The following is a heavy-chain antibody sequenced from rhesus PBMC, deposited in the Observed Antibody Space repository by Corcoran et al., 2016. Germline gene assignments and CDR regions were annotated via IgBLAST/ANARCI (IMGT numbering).Heavy chain of an antibody. D-gene: IGHD1-44*01. CDR2: ISGSSGST. J-gene: IGHJ4*01. V-gene: IGHV4-65*01. CDR1: GGSISSSNW. Sequence: QVQLQESGPGLVKPSETLSLTCAVSGGSISSSNWWSWIRQPPGKGLVWIGYISGSSGSTYYNPSLKSRVTISTDTSKNQFSLKLSSVTAADTAVYYCARGKYTYFDYWGQGVLVTVSS. CDR3: ARGKYTYFDY.